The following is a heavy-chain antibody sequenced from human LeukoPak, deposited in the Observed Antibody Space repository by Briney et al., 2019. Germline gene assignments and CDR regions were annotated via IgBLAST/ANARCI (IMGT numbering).Heavy chain of an antibody. CDR1: GFTFSDYY. Sequence: GGSLRLSCAASGFTFSDYYMSWIRQAPGKGLEWVSYISSSGSTVYYADSVKGRFTISRDNAKNSLYLQMNSLRAEDTAVYYCASWYYGDYGDAFDIWGQGTMVTVSS. D-gene: IGHD4-17*01. CDR2: ISSSGSTV. CDR3: ASWYYGDYGDAFDI. J-gene: IGHJ3*02. V-gene: IGHV3-11*04.